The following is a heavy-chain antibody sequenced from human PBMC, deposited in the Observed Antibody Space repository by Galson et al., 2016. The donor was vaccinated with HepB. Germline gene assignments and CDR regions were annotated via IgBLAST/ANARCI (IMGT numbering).Heavy chain of an antibody. D-gene: IGHD2-15*01. Sequence: TLSLTCTVSGGSISSGPYYWSWIRQHPGEGLEWIGYIYYSGSTFYNPSLKSRVTISGDTSNSQFSLKLTSVTPADTAVYYCARVSCSGGRCYPDFPSRFDFWGQGILVTVSS. CDR3: ARVSCSGGRCYPDFPSRFDF. CDR1: GGSISSGPYY. V-gene: IGHV4-31*03. CDR2: IYYSGST. J-gene: IGHJ4*02.